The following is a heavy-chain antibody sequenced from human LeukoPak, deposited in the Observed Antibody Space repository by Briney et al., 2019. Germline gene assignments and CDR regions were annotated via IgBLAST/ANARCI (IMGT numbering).Heavy chain of an antibody. CDR2: IYPGDSDT. CDR1: GYSFTSYW. J-gene: IGHJ4*02. Sequence: GASLQISCKGSGYSFTSYWIGWVRQLPGKGLEWMGIIYPGDSDTRYSPSFQGQVTISADKSISTAYLQWSSLKASDTAMYYCARYSSSWYEGYYFDYWGQGTLVTVSS. CDR3: ARYSSSWYEGYYFDY. V-gene: IGHV5-51*01. D-gene: IGHD6-13*01.